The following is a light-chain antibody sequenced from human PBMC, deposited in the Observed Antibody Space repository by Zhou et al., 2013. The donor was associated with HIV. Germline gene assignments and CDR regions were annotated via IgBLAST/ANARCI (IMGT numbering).Light chain of an antibody. CDR1: RTTSPW. V-gene: IGKV1-5*03. CDR2: QAS. CDR3: QQSYNTPWT. J-gene: IGKJ1*01. Sequence: DVQLTQSPPTLSASVGDKVTITCRASRTTSPWLAWYQQKPGAAPKLLVYQASTLESRVPSRFRGRGSGAEFTLTISSLQPEDFATYYCQQSYNTPWTFGQGTMVEIK.